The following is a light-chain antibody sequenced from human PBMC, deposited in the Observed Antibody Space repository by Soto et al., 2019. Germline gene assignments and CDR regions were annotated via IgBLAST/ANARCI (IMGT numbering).Light chain of an antibody. V-gene: IGKV2-24*01. CDR3: QQRSNWPPIT. CDR2: KIS. Sequence: DIVMTQTPLSSPVTLGQPASISCRSSQSLVHSDGNTYLSWLLQRPGQPPRLLIHKISNRFSGVLDRFSGSGAGTEFTLKRSRVEAEDVGVYYCQQRSNWPPITCVEVTRLEIK. CDR1: QSLVHSDGNTY. J-gene: IGKJ5*01.